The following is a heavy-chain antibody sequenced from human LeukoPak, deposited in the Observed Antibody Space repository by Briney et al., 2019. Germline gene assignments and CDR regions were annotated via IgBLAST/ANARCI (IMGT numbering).Heavy chain of an antibody. D-gene: IGHD5-18*01. CDR1: GGSISGYQ. Sequence: KTSETLSLTCTVSGGSISGYQWSWIRQPPGKALEWIGFIYYSGSTNYNPSLKSRVTISVGTSKNQFSLKLSSVTAADTAVYYCARDSYSYGPSFDYWGQGTLVTVSS. CDR2: IYYSGST. V-gene: IGHV4-59*01. CDR3: ARDSYSYGPSFDY. J-gene: IGHJ4*02.